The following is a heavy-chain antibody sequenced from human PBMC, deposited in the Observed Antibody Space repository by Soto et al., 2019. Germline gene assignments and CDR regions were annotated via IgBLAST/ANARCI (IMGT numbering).Heavy chain of an antibody. D-gene: IGHD5-18*01. V-gene: IGHV4-59*12. CDR1: GGSISSYY. J-gene: IGHJ5*02. CDR3: ATLPPRIELRILPIPT. Sequence: SETLSLTCTVSGGSISSYYWSWIRQPPGKGLEWIGYIYYSGSTNYNPSLKSRVTISVDTSKNQFSLNMRYVTAADTAVYYCATLPPRIELRILPIPTWGQGTLVTVS. CDR2: IYYSGST.